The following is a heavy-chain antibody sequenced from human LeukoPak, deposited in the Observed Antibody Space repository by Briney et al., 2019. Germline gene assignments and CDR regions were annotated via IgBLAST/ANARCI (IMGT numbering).Heavy chain of an antibody. J-gene: IGHJ4*02. V-gene: IGHV1-24*01. CDR3: ARVDSSSWYYPKRAFDY. CDR1: GYTLTELS. D-gene: IGHD6-13*01. CDR2: FDPEDGET. Sequence: ASVKVSCKVSGYTLTELSMHWVRQAPGKGLEWMGGFDPEDGETIYAQKFQGRVTMTEDTSTDTAYMELSSLRSEDTAVYYCARVDSSSWYYPKRAFDYWGQGTLVTVSS.